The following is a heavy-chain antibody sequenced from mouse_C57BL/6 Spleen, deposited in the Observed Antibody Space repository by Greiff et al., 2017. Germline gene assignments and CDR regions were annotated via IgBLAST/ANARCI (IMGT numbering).Heavy chain of an antibody. CDR1: GYAFSSSW. CDR2: IYPGDGDT. V-gene: IGHV1-82*01. CDR3: AETAQAKGFDY. J-gene: IGHJ2*01. D-gene: IGHD3-2*02. Sequence: VQLQQSGPELVKPGASVKLSCKASGYAFSSSWMNWVKQRPGKGLEWIGRIYPGDGDTNYNGKFKGKATLTADKSSSTAFMQLSSLTSEDSAVYFCAETAQAKGFDYWGQGTTLTVSS.